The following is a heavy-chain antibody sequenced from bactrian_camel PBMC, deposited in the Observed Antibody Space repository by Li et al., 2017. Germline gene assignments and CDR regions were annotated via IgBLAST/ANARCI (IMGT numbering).Heavy chain of an antibody. Sequence: QLVESGGGPVQAEGSLRLSCAASGYFSKRCMAWFRQAPGKEREGVAAIVTGGGNTYYADSVKGRFTISRDNAEDTVYLQINSLKPSDTALYSCETWPYGGTCRRTGGQGTQVTVS. CDR1: GYFSKRC. J-gene: IGHJ4*01. D-gene: IGHD2*01. V-gene: IGHV3S25*01. CDR2: IVTGGGNT.